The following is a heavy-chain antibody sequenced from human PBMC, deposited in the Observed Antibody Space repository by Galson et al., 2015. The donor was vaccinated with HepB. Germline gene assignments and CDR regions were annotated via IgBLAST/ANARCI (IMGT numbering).Heavy chain of an antibody. CDR2: TYYRYKWYA. D-gene: IGHD3-22*01. CDR3: ARVPGVEVNRGYFDF. Sequence: CAISGDSVSTNSAAWFWIRQSPSRGLERLGRTYYRYKWYADNAESVKSRIVINPDTSKNQFCLPLNPVTSDDTTVYYCARVPGVEVNRGYFDFCGQGTLVTVSS. J-gene: IGHJ4*02. V-gene: IGHV6-1*01. CDR1: GDSVSTNSAA.